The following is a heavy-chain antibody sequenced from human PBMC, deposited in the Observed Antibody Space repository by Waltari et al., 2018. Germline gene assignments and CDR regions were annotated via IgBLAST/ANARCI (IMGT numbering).Heavy chain of an antibody. V-gene: IGHV2-5*01. Sequence: QITLKESGPTLVKPTQTLTLTCTFSGFSLSTSGVGVGWIRQPPGKALEWLALIYWNDDKRYSPSLKSRLTITKDTSKNQVVLTMTNMDPVDTATYYCAHSEGGGDYDYDYYYYGMDVWGQGTTVTVSS. CDR2: IYWNDDK. CDR3: AHSEGGGDYDYDYYYYGMDV. J-gene: IGHJ6*02. D-gene: IGHD5-12*01. CDR1: GFSLSTSGVG.